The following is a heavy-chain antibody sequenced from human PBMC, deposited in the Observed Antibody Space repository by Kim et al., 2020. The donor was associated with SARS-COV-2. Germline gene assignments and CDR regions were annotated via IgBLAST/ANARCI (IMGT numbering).Heavy chain of an antibody. Sequence: TSYAQKFQGRVTMTRDTSTSTVYMELSSLRSEDTAVYYCARFSFWSGYHIWGQGTLVTVSS. V-gene: IGHV1-46*01. CDR3: ARFSFWSGYHI. J-gene: IGHJ4*02. CDR2: T. D-gene: IGHD3-3*01.